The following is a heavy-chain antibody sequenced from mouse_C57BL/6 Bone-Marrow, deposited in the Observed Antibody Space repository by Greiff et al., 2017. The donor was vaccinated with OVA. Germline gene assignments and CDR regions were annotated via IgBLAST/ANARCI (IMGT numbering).Heavy chain of an antibody. CDR2: ISSGGSYT. CDR3: ARDGYYGWYFDV. J-gene: IGHJ1*03. D-gene: IGHD2-3*01. CDR1: GFTFSSYG. V-gene: IGHV5-6*01. Sequence: EVKVVESGGDLVKPGGSLKLSCAASGFTFSSYGMSWVRQTPDKRLEWVATISSGGSYTYYPDSVKGRFTISRDNAKNTLYLQMSSLKSEDTAMYYCARDGYYGWYFDVWGTGTTVTVSS.